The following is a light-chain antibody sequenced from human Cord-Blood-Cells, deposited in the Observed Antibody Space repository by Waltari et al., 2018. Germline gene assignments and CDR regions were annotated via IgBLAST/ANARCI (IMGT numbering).Light chain of an antibody. Sequence: EIVFTQSPATLSFSPGERAPLPCRASQSVSRYLAWYQQKPGQAPRLLIYDASKRATGIPARCSGSGSGTDFTLTISSLEPEDFAVYYCQQRSNCPWTFGQGTKVEIK. J-gene: IGKJ1*01. CDR3: QQRSNCPWT. CDR2: DAS. CDR1: QSVSRY. V-gene: IGKV3-11*01.